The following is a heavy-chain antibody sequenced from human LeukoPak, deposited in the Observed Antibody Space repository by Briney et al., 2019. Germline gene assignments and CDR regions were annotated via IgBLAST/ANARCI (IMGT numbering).Heavy chain of an antibody. CDR2: INSSSSTI. J-gene: IGHJ4*02. CDR1: GFTFSSYS. V-gene: IGHV3-48*01. D-gene: IGHD4-11*01. CDR3: ARDDYSNYAGPSYGY. Sequence: GGSLRLSCAVSGFTFSSYSMNWVRQAPGKGLEWVSYINSSSSTIYYADSVKGRFTISRDNAKNSLYLQMNSLRAEDTAVYYCARDDYSNYAGPSYGYWGQGTLVTVSS.